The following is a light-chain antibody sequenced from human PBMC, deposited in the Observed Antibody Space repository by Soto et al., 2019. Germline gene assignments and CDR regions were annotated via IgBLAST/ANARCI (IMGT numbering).Light chain of an antibody. CDR1: SFNISSRA. CDR2: ANS. CDR3: ATWDDSLNGWV. J-gene: IGLJ3*02. Sequence: QSVLTQPPTASGTPGQRVNISCSGSSFNISSRAVSWYQQLPGTAPKLLIYANSQRSSGVPDRFSGSKSGTSASLAISGLQSEDESDYYCATWDDSLNGWVFGGGTKLTVL. V-gene: IGLV1-44*01.